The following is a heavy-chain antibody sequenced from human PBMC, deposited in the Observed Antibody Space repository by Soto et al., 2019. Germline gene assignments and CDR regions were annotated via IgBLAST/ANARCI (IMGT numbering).Heavy chain of an antibody. Sequence: SETLSLTCAVYGGSFSGYYWSWIRQPPGKGLEWIGYIYYSGSTNCNPSLKSRVTISVDTSKNQFSLKLSSVTAADTAVYYCARRSASAIDSWGQRTLVTVSS. J-gene: IGHJ4*02. CDR2: IYYSGST. CDR3: ARRSASAIDS. V-gene: IGHV4-59*08. CDR1: GGSFSGYY.